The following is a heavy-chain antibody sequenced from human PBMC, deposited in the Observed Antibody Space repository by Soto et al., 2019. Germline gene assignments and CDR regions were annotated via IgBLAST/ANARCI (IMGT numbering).Heavy chain of an antibody. Sequence: PSETLSLTCTVSGDSISNSNYYWGWIRQPPGKGLEWIASIYYSGNTYYNPSLKSRVTISVDTSKNQFSLKLNSITAADTAVYYCARPLRTGYFDFDYWGQGTLVTVSS. CDR2: IYYSGNT. CDR1: GDSISNSNYY. V-gene: IGHV4-39*01. D-gene: IGHD3-9*01. J-gene: IGHJ4*02. CDR3: ARPLRTGYFDFDY.